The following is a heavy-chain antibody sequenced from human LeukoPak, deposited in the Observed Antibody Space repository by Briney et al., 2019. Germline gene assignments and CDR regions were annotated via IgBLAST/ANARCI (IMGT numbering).Heavy chain of an antibody. D-gene: IGHD3-22*01. CDR3: ARNDFRYDSSGYPDY. V-gene: IGHV4-39*07. J-gene: IGHJ4*02. CDR2: IYYSGST. Sequence: SQTLSLTCTVSGGSISSSSYYWGWIRQPPGKGLEWIGSIYYSGSTYYNPSLKSRVTISVDTSKNQFSLKLSSVTAADTAVYYCARNDFRYDSSGYPDYWGQGTLVTVSS. CDR1: GGSISSSSYY.